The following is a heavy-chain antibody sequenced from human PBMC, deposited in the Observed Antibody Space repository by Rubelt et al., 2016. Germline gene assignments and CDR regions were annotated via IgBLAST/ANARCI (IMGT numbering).Heavy chain of an antibody. V-gene: IGHV1-18*01. J-gene: IGHJ4*02. D-gene: IGHD2-21*01. CDR2: ISAYNGNT. CDR3: AREVMAISDY. CDR1: GYTFTSYG. Sequence: QVQLVQSGAEVKKPGASVKVSCKASGYTFTSYGISWVRKAPGQGLEWMGWISAYNGNTNDARKLQGRVTRTTDTATSTAYMELRSLRADDTAVYYCAREVMAISDYWGQGTLVTVSS.